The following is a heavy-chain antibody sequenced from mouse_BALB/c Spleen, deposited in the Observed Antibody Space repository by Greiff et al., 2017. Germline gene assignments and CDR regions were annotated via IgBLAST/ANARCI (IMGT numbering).Heavy chain of an antibody. V-gene: IGHV1-14*01. CDR3: ARWGGSSYEGFDY. D-gene: IGHD1-1*01. Sequence: ESGPELVKPGASVKMSCKASGYTFTSYVMHWVKQKPGQGLEWIGYINPYNDGTKYNEKFKGKATLTSDKSSSTAYMELSSLTSEDSAVYYCARWGGSSYEGFDYWGQGTTLTVSS. CDR2: INPYNDGT. CDR1: GYTFTSYV. J-gene: IGHJ2*01.